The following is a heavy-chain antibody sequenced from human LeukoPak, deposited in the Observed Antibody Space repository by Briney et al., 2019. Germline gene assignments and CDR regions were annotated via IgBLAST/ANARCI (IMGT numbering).Heavy chain of an antibody. CDR3: AREDYGDPNYYYGTDV. V-gene: IGHV3-30-3*01. D-gene: IGHD4-17*01. J-gene: IGHJ6*02. Sequence: GGSLRLSCAASGFTFSSYAMHWVRQAPGKGLEWVAVISYDGSNKYYADSVKGRFTISRDNSKNTLCLQMNSLRAEDTAVYYCAREDYGDPNYYYGTDVWGQGTTVTVSS. CDR1: GFTFSSYA. CDR2: ISYDGSNK.